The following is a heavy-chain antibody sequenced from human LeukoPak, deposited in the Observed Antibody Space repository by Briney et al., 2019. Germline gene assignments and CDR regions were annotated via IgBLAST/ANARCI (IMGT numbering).Heavy chain of an antibody. CDR1: GFTFSSYG. CDR2: IWYDGSNN. J-gene: IGHJ3*02. Sequence: GGSLRLSCAASGFTFSSYGMHWVRQAPGKGLEWVAFIWYDGSNNYYADSVKGRFTISRDNSKNTLYLQMNSLRAEDTAVYYCAKDVGLGARASWPDTFDIWGQGTMVTVSS. D-gene: IGHD1-26*01. CDR3: AKDVGLGARASWPDTFDI. V-gene: IGHV3-30*02.